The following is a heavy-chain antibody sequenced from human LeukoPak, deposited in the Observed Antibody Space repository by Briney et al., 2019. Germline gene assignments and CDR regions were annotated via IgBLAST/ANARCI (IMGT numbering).Heavy chain of an antibody. V-gene: IGHV4-4*07. CDR3: ARGSYTSGFWFGP. Sequence: PSETLPLTCTVSGGSFSTYFWSWVRQPAGKGLEWIGRISVSGSPDYNPSLKSRVTVSVDTSKNQFSLTLTSVTAADTAVYYCARGSYTSGFWFGPWGQGTLVTVSS. J-gene: IGHJ5*02. CDR2: ISVSGSP. CDR1: GGSFSTYF. D-gene: IGHD6-19*01.